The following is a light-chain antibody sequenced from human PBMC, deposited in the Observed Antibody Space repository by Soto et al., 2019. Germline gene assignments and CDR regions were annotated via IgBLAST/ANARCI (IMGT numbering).Light chain of an antibody. CDR1: SSDVGSYTL. CDR3: CSYAGSSTWV. V-gene: IGLV2-23*02. J-gene: IGLJ3*02. Sequence: QSALTQPASVSGSPGQSITISCTGTSSDVGSYTLVTWYQQYPGKAPKLMIYEVSKRPSGVSNRFSASKSGNTASLTISGLQAEDEADYYCCSYAGSSTWVFGGGTKLTVL. CDR2: EVS.